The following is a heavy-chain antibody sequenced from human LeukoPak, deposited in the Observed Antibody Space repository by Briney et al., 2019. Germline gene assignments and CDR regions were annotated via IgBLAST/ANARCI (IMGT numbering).Heavy chain of an antibody. Sequence: GGPLRHPCAACGFTERSSYMRWLGPPPAKGRDGVSVIHSAGSTHHADSVKRRSTIPRDNSKNTLYVQMTSLRAQYTAVYYCARMSPMNAFETWGQGTMVTVSS. V-gene: IGHV3-53*01. CDR3: ARMSPMNAFET. J-gene: IGHJ3*02. CDR1: GFTERSSY. CDR2: IHSAGST.